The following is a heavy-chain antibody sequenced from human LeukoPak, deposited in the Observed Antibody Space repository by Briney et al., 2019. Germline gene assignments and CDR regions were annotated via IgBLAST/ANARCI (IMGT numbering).Heavy chain of an antibody. CDR1: GFTVSSNY. CDR3: ARAEGIAAAGMVAFDY. CDR2: IYSGGST. J-gene: IGHJ4*02. D-gene: IGHD6-13*01. V-gene: IGHV3-66*01. Sequence: GGSLRLSCAASGFTVSSNYMSWVRQAPGKGLEWVSVIYSGGSTYCADSVKGRFTISRDNSKNTLYLQMNSLRAEDTAVYYCARAEGIAAAGMVAFDYWGQGTLVTVSS.